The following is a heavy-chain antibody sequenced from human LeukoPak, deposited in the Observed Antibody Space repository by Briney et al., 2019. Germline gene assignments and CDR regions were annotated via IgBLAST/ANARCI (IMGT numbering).Heavy chain of an antibody. V-gene: IGHV4-59*12. CDR2: IYYSGGT. D-gene: IGHD2-21*02. CDR1: GGSISSYY. Sequence: SETLSLTCTVSGGSISSYYWSWIRQPPGKGLERIGYIYYSGGTNYNPSLKSRVTISVDTSKNQFSLKLSSVTAADTAVYYCARDADDGGNSHYYGMDVWGQGTTVTVSS. CDR3: ARDADDGGNSHYYGMDV. J-gene: IGHJ6*02.